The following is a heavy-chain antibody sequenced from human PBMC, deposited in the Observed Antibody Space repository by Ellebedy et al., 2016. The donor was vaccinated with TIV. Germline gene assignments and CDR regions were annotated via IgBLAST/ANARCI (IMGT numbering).Heavy chain of an antibody. D-gene: IGHD5-24*01. J-gene: IGHJ4*02. CDR2: FDPEDDET. CDR3: ATVFDGYRGLDY. CDR1: GGTFSSNA. V-gene: IGHV1-24*01. Sequence: AASVKVSCKASGGTFSSNAISWVRQAPGKGLEWMGGFDPEDDETIYAQKFQGRVTMTEDTSTDTAYMDLSSLRSEDTAVYYCATVFDGYRGLDYWGQGTLVTVSS.